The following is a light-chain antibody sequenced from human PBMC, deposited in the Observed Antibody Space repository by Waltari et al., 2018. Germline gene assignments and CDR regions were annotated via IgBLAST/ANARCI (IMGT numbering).Light chain of an antibody. J-gene: IGLJ2*01. V-gene: IGLV4-69*01. CDR2: LNSDGTH. Sequence: QLVLTQSPSASASLGASVKLTCTLSSGHSHYAIAWHQQQPQKGPRFLMTLNSDGTHNGGDGIPDRFSGSSSGAERYLTISSLQSDDEADYYCQTWATGTPHVVFGGGTKLTVL. CDR3: QTWATGTPHVV. CDR1: SGHSHYA.